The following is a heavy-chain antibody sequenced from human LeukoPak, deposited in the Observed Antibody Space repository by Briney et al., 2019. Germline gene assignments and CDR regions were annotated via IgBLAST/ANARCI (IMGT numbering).Heavy chain of an antibody. V-gene: IGHV3-11*04. CDR2: ISSSGSTI. Sequence: GGSLRLSCAASGFTFSDYYMSWIRQAPGKGLEWVSYISSSGSTIHYADSVKGRFTISRDNSKNTLYLQMNSLRAEDTAVYYCARDGDYGDYYAFDIWGQGTMVTVSS. D-gene: IGHD4-17*01. J-gene: IGHJ3*02. CDR1: GFTFSDYY. CDR3: ARDGDYGDYYAFDI.